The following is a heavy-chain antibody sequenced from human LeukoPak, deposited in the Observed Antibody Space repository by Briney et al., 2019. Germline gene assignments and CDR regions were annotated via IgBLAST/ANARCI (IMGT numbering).Heavy chain of an antibody. V-gene: IGHV4-4*02. J-gene: IGHJ4*02. CDR3: ARDGGGYDY. Sequence: SGTLSLTCAVGGGSISSSHWWSWVRQPPGKGLEWIGQMYHSGSTNYNPSLKSRLTISVDKSNNQFSLKLRFVTAADTAMYYYARDGGGYDYWSQGILVTVSS. D-gene: IGHD3-22*01. CDR2: MYHSGST. CDR1: GGSISSSHW.